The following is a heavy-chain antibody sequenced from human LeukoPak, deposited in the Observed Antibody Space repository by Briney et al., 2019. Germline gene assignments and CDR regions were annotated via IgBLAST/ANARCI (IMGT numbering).Heavy chain of an antibody. D-gene: IGHD6-13*01. Sequence: GGSLRLSCAASGFTFNSYALSWVRQAPGKGLEWVSGISDSGGSTYYADSVKGRFTISRDNSKNTLYLQMNSLRVEDTAVYYCAKGKNSWYWDSWGQGTLVTVSS. J-gene: IGHJ4*02. CDR1: GFTFNSYA. CDR3: AKGKNSWYWDS. V-gene: IGHV3-23*01. CDR2: ISDSGGST.